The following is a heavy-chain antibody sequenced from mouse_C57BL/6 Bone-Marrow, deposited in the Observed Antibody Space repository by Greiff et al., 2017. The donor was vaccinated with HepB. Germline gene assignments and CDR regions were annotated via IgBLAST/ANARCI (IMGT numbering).Heavy chain of an antibody. CDR3: AIRLLITTVVASYYFDY. D-gene: IGHD1-1*01. Sequence: QVQLQQPGAELVKPGASVKVSCKASGYTFTSYWMHWVKQRPGQGLEWIGRIHPSDSDTNYNQKFKGKATLTVDKSSSTAYMQLSSLTSEDSAVYYCAIRLLITTVVASYYFDYWGQGTTLTVSS. V-gene: IGHV1-74*01. CDR2: IHPSDSDT. J-gene: IGHJ2*01. CDR1: GYTFTSYW.